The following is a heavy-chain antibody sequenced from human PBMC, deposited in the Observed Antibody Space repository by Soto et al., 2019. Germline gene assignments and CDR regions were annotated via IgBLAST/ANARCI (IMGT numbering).Heavy chain of an antibody. CDR2: INPSGGST. CDR3: ARDTKGGRFLEWFIGDYYYGMDV. J-gene: IGHJ6*02. CDR1: GYTFTSYY. D-gene: IGHD3-3*01. V-gene: IGHV1-46*01. Sequence: ASVKVSCKASGYTFTSYYMHWVRQAPGQGLEWMGIINPSGGSTSYAQKFQGRVTMTRDTSTSTVYMELNSLRSEDTAVYYCARDTKGGRFLEWFIGDYYYGMDVWGQGTTVTVSS.